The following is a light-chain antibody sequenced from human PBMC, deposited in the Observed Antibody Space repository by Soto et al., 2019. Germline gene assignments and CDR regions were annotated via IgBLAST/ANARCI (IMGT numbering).Light chain of an antibody. CDR3: QRYGSSLVT. Sequence: VLTQSPGTLSSSPGERATLSCRASQSVRSDYLAWYQKKPGQAPKLLIYGASRRATGIPDRFSGSGSGTAFNLTISRLEPEDFVVYYCQRYGSSLVTFGGGTKLEI. J-gene: IGKJ4*01. V-gene: IGKV3-20*01. CDR1: QSVRSDY. CDR2: GAS.